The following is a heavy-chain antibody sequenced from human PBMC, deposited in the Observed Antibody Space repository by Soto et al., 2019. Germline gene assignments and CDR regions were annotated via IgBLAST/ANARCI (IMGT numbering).Heavy chain of an antibody. CDR1: GFTFSSYG. CDR2: IWYDGSNK. CDR3: ARGPYCGGDCYPPLGAFDI. J-gene: IGHJ3*02. Sequence: QVQLVESGGGVVQPGRSLRLSCAASGFTFSSYGMHWVRQAPGKGLEWVAVIWYDGSNKYYADSVKGRFTISRDNSKNTLYLQMNSLRAEDTAVYYCARGPYCGGDCYPPLGAFDIWGQGTMVTVSS. D-gene: IGHD2-21*02. V-gene: IGHV3-33*01.